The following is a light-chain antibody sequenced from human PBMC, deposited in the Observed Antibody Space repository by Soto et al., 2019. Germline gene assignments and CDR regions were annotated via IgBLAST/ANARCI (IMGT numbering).Light chain of an antibody. J-gene: IGKJ1*01. CDR2: DAS. CDR1: QNIRSR. Sequence: DFQMTQSPSTLSASVGDRVTITCRASQNIRSRLAWFQQKPGKAPKLLIYDASSLESGVPSRFSGSGSGTEFTLTISSLQPDDFATYYCQQYNSYRTFGQGTKVDI. V-gene: IGKV1-5*01. CDR3: QQYNSYRT.